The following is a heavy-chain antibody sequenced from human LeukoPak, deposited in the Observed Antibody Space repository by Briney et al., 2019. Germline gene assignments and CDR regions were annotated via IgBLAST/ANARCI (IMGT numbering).Heavy chain of an antibody. Sequence: GASVKVSCKASGYIFTSYGINWVRQAPGQGLEWMGWISTYNGNTNFAQKLQGRVTVTTDTSTRTAYMELRSLRFDDTAIYYCARDLGGWYRPDAFDMWGQGTMVTVSS. V-gene: IGHV1-18*01. CDR1: GYIFTSYG. CDR2: ISTYNGNT. D-gene: IGHD6-19*01. CDR3: ARDLGGWYRPDAFDM. J-gene: IGHJ3*02.